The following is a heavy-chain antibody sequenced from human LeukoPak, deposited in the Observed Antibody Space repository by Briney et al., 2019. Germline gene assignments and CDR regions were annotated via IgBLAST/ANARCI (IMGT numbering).Heavy chain of an antibody. CDR3: TSDPYYYDSSGYYYERCFDY. J-gene: IGHJ4*02. CDR1: GFTFGDYA. D-gene: IGHD3-22*01. V-gene: IGHV3-49*04. Sequence: GGSLRLSCTVSGFTFGDYAVSWVRQAPGKGLEWVGFIRSKAYGGTTEYAASVKGRFTISRDDSKSIAYLQMNSLKTEDTAVYYCTSDPYYYDSSGYYYERCFDYWGQGTLVTVSS. CDR2: IRSKAYGGTT.